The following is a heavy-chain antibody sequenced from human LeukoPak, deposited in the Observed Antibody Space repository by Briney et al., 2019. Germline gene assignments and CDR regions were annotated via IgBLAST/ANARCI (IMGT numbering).Heavy chain of an antibody. CDR1: GGSFSGYY. V-gene: IGHV4-34*01. CDR2: INHSGST. D-gene: IGHD6-13*01. Sequence: SETLSLTCAVYGGSFSGYYWSWIRQPPGKGLEWIGEINHSGSTNHNPSLRSRVTMSIDTSRNQFSLKLSSVTAADTAVYYCVSSWYEFDAFEIWGQGSMVTVSS. CDR3: VSSWYEFDAFEI. J-gene: IGHJ3*02.